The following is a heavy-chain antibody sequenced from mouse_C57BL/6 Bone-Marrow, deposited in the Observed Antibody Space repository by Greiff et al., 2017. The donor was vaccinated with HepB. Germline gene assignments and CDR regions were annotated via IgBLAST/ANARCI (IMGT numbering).Heavy chain of an antibody. J-gene: IGHJ2*01. CDR1: GYTFTSYW. CDR2: INPSNGGT. D-gene: IGHD1-1*01. CDR3: ARDFITTVVAPF. Sequence: QVQLQQPGTELVKPGASVKLSCKASGYTFTSYWMHWVKQRPGQGLEWIGNINPSNGGTNYNEKFKSKATLTVDTSSSTAYMQLSSLTSEDSAVYYCARDFITTVVAPFWGQGTTLTVSS. V-gene: IGHV1-53*01.